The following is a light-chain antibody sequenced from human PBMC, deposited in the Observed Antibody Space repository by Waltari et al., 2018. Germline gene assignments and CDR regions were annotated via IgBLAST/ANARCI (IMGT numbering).Light chain of an antibody. J-gene: IGLJ1*01. CDR1: NIESKS. CDR2: YDS. Sequence: SYVLTQPPSVSVAPGETARITCGGNNIESKSVHWYRQRPGQAPVLVISYDSDRPSGIPERFSGSNSGNTATLTISRVEAGDEADYYCLIWHNNAYVFGTGTKVTVL. V-gene: IGLV3-21*01. CDR3: LIWHNNAYV.